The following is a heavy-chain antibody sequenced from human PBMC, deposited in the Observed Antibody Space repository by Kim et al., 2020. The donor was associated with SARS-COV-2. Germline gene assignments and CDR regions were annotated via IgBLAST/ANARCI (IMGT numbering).Heavy chain of an antibody. CDR2: IKSKTDGGTT. CDR3: TTGPLLYGSGSYYGGLYYYYGMDV. D-gene: IGHD3-10*01. V-gene: IGHV3-15*01. J-gene: IGHJ6*02. CDR1: GFTFSNAW. Sequence: GGSLRLSCAASGFTFSNAWMSWVRQAPGKGLEWVGRIKSKTDGGTTDYAAPVKGRFTISRDDSKNTLYLQMNSLKTEDTAVYYCTTGPLLYGSGSYYGGLYYYYGMDVWGQGTTVTVSS.